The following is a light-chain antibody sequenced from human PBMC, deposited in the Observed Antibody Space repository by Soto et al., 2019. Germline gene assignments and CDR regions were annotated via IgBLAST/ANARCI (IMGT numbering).Light chain of an antibody. CDR2: GNS. V-gene: IGLV1-40*01. CDR1: SFNIGAGCD. J-gene: IGLJ3*02. CDR3: QSYDSSLSGWV. Sequence: QSVLTQPPSVSGAPGQRVTISCTGSSFNIGAGCDVHWYQQLPGTAPKLLIYGNSNRPSGVPDRFSGSKSGTSASLAITGLQAEDEADYYCQSYDSSLSGWVFGGGTKLTVL.